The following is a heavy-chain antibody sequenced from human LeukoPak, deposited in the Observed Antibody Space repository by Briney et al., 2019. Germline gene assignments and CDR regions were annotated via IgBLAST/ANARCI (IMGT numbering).Heavy chain of an antibody. CDR3: AKGRDGSGSYYNSLDY. D-gene: IGHD3-10*01. J-gene: IGHJ4*02. CDR1: GLTFSNVW. Sequence: GGSLRLSCAASGLTFSNVWMNWVRQAPGKGLEWVSGISASGDSTYNADSVKGRFTISRDTSKKTLYLKMNSLRVEDTALYYCAKGRDGSGSYYNSLDYWGQGTLVTVSS. V-gene: IGHV3-23*01. CDR2: ISASGDST.